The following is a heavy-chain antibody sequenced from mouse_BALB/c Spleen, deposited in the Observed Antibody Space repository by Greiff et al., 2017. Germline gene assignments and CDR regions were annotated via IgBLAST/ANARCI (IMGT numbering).Heavy chain of an antibody. Sequence: VQLQQSGPGLVKPSQSLSLTCTVTGYSITSDYAWNWIRQFPGNKLEWMGYISYSGSTSYNPSLKSRISITRDTSKNQFFLQLNSVTTEDTATYYCAREGDSSGYVFAYWGQGTLVTVSA. V-gene: IGHV3-2*02. CDR2: ISYSGST. CDR1: GYSITSDYA. D-gene: IGHD3-2*01. J-gene: IGHJ3*01. CDR3: AREGDSSGYVFAY.